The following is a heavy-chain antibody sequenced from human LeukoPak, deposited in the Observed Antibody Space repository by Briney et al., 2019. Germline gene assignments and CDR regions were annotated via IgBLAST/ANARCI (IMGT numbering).Heavy chain of an antibody. CDR3: ARGRTMVRGVKVYNWFDP. V-gene: IGHV4-59*12. CDR2: IYYSGST. Sequence: SETLSLTCTVSGGSISSYYWSWIRQPPGKGLEWIGYIYYSGSTNYNPSLKSRVTISVDTSKNQFSLKLSSVTAADTAVYYCARGRTMVRGVKVYNWFDPWGQGTLVTVSS. CDR1: GGSISSYY. D-gene: IGHD3-10*01. J-gene: IGHJ5*02.